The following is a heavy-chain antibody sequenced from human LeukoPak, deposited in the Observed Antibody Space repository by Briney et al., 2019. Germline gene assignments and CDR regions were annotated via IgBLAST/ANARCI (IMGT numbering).Heavy chain of an antibody. Sequence: GGSLRLSCAASGFTFSDYYMSWIRQAPGKGLEWVSYISSSGSTIYYADSVKGRFTISRDNAKNSLYLQMNSLRAEDTAVYYCARSADYYDSTLDYWGQGTLVTVSS. D-gene: IGHD3-22*01. J-gene: IGHJ4*02. V-gene: IGHV3-11*04. CDR1: GFTFSDYY. CDR3: ARSADYYDSTLDY. CDR2: ISSSGSTI.